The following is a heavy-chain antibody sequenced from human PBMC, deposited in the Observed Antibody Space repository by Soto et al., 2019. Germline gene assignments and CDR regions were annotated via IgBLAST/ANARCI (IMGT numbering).Heavy chain of an antibody. CDR1: GYTFTSYG. J-gene: IGHJ6*02. V-gene: IGHV1-18*01. D-gene: IGHD6-19*01. Sequence: QVQLVQSGAEVKKPGASVKVSCKASGYTFTSYGISWVRQAPGQGLEWMGWISAYNGNTNYAQKLQGRVTMTTDTTTSKAYMELRSLRSDDTAVYYCARDLPPVAGDYYYGMDVWGQGTTVTVSS. CDR2: ISAYNGNT. CDR3: ARDLPPVAGDYYYGMDV.